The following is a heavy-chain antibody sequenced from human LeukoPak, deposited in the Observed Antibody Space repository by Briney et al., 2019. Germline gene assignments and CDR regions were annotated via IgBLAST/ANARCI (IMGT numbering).Heavy chain of an antibody. D-gene: IGHD3-3*01. CDR3: ARDPADFWSGYSKWDY. CDR2: IKQDGSEK. Sequence: GGSLRLSCAASGFTFSSYWMSWVRQAPGKGLEWVANIKQDGSEKYYVDSVKGRFTISRDNAKNSLYLQMNSLRAEDTAVYYCARDPADFWSGYSKWDYWGQGTLVTVSS. J-gene: IGHJ4*02. V-gene: IGHV3-7*01. CDR1: GFTFSSYW.